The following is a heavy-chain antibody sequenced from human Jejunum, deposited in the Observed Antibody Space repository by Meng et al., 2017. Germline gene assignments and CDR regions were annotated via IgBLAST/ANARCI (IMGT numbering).Heavy chain of an antibody. Sequence: PLPRWVPVMFKPPNTLSLTLAVYGGSSSGFYFGWNRQPPGKGLEWIGEIHPSGSTDYNPSLKSRLTISLDTSKNQFSLSLNSATAADTGIYYCTRGTDRAKSGDYWGQGTLVTVSS. V-gene: IGHV4-34*01. CDR2: IHPSGST. D-gene: IGHD1-14*01. CDR1: GGSSSGFY. CDR3: TRGTDRAKSGDY. J-gene: IGHJ4*02.